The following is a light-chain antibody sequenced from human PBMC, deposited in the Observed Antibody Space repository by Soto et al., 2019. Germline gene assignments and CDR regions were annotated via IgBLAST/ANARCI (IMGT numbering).Light chain of an antibody. V-gene: IGLV2-18*02. J-gene: IGLJ2*01. CDR1: SSDVGTYNR. CDR2: EVR. CDR3: SSYTSSSLVV. Sequence: QSVLTQPPSVSGSPGQSVTISCTGTSSDVGTYNRVSWYQQPPGTAPKLVIYEVRNRPSGVPDRFSGSKSGNTASLTISGLQAEDEADYYCSSYTSSSLVVFGGGTKVTVL.